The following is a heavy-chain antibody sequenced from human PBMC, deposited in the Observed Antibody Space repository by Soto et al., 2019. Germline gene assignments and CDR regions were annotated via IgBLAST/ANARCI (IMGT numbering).Heavy chain of an antibody. CDR2: IHARGST. CDR1: GGSVSDNF. Sequence: SETLSLTCTVFGGSVSDNFWSWVRQPAGKGPEYIGRIHARGSTNYNPSLKSRVTMSVDTSHNQFSLRLSSVTAAGTAVYYCARGPYCGGDCFFASWGQGALVTVS. V-gene: IGHV4-4*07. J-gene: IGHJ5*01. D-gene: IGHD2-21*02. CDR3: ARGPYCGGDCFFAS.